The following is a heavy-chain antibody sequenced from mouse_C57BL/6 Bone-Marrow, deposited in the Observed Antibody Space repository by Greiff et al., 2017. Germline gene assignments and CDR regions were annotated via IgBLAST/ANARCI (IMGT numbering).Heavy chain of an antibody. D-gene: IGHD1-1*01. V-gene: IGHV14-4*01. J-gene: IGHJ2*01. Sequence: VQLQQSGAELVRPGASVKLSCTASGFNIKDDYMHWVKQRPEQGLEWIGWIDPENGDTAYASKFQGKATITADTSSNTAYLQLSSLTSEDTAVYYCTKGLTTFDYWGQGTTLTVSS. CDR3: TKGLTTFDY. CDR1: GFNIKDDY. CDR2: IDPENGDT.